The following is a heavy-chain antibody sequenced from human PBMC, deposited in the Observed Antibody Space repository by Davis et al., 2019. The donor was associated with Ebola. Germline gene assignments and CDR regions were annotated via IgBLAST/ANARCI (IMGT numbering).Heavy chain of an antibody. CDR2: ISASGGAT. Sequence: GESLKISCAASGFLFSSYAMRWVRQAPGRGLEWVSSISASGGATFYADSVKGRIVMSRDNSNDTLYLRMNNLRAEGTAIYYCAKELPSYYGSGDFFDYLGQGILVTVSS. CDR3: AKELPSYYGSGDFFDY. V-gene: IGHV3-23*01. CDR1: GFLFSSYA. J-gene: IGHJ4*02. D-gene: IGHD3-10*01.